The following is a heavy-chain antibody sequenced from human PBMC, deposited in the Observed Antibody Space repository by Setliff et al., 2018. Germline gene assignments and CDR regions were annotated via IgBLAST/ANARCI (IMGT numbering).Heavy chain of an antibody. CDR3: AKVGGWGGWYLHY. J-gene: IGHJ4*02. CDR2: IKEDGSQR. D-gene: IGHD6-19*01. V-gene: IGHV3-7*03. Sequence: GGSLRLSCAASGVDFKTHWMDWARLAPGTGLEWVANIKEDGSQRNYVDAVRGRFTVSRDNARNSLYLQMNSLRAEDTAVYYCAKVGGWGGWYLHYWGQGTLVTVSS. CDR1: GVDFKTHW.